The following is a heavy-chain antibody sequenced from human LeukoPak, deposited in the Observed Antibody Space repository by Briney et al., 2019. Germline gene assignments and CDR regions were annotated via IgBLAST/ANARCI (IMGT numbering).Heavy chain of an antibody. J-gene: IGHJ4*02. CDR1: GFTFSSYA. V-gene: IGHV3-30*04. CDR3: ARDSDSYGDY. CDR2: ISYDGSNK. Sequence: GRSLRLSCAASGFTFSSYAMHWVRQAPGKGLEWVAVISYDGSNKYYADSVKGRFTISRDNAKNSLYLQMNSLRAEDTAVYYCARDSDSYGDYWGQGTLVTVSS. D-gene: IGHD5-18*01.